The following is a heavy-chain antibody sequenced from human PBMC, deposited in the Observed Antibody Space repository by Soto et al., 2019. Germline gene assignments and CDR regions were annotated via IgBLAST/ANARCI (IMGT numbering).Heavy chain of an antibody. J-gene: IGHJ4*02. CDR3: ARGPAGDKVDY. CDR1: GGSISSVYYY. CDR2: IYNSGST. D-gene: IGHD7-27*01. Sequence: QVQLQESGPGLVEPSQTLSLTCTVSGGSISSVYYYWSWIHQPPGKGLEWIGHIYNSGSTYSNPSLKSRVTISVDTSKNQFSLNLSSVTATDTAVYYCARGPAGDKVDYWGQGTLVTVSS. V-gene: IGHV4-30-4*01.